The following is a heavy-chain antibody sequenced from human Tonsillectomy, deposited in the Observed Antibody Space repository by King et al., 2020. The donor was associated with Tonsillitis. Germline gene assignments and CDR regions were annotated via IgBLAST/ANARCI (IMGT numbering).Heavy chain of an antibody. J-gene: IGHJ4*02. V-gene: IGHV3-33*01. Sequence: VQLVESGGGVVQPGRSLRLSCAASGFTFSSYGMHWVRQAPGKGLEWVAVIWYDGSNKYYAYSVKGRFTISRDNSKNTLNLQMNSLRAEDTAVYYCAREKYQLLSQGLVDYWRQGTLVTVSS. CDR2: IWYDGSNK. CDR3: AREKYQLLSQGLVDY. CDR1: GFTFSSYG. D-gene: IGHD2-2*01.